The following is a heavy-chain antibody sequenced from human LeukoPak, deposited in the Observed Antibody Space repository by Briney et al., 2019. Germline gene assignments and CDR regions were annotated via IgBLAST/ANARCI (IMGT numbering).Heavy chain of an antibody. V-gene: IGHV4-34*01. CDR1: GGSFSGYY. J-gene: IGHJ3*02. Sequence: KASETLSLTCAVYGGSFSGYYWSWIRQPPGKGLEWIGEINHSGSTNYNPSLKSRVTISVDTSKNQFSLKLSSVTAADTAVYYRARGREDCSSTSCYVFPDAFDIWGQGTMVTVSS. CDR3: ARGREDCSSTSCYVFPDAFDI. D-gene: IGHD2-2*01. CDR2: INHSGST.